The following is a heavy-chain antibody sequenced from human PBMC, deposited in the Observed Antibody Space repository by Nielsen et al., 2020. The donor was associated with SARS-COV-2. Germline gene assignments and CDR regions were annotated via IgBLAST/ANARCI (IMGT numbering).Heavy chain of an antibody. D-gene: IGHD5-18*01. CDR2: IDSSGNT. Sequence: GESLKISCAASGFTFSNYDMHWVRQAAGKGLEWVSSIDSSGNTYYADSVKGRFTISRENAKNSFFLQMNSLTAGDTAVYYCARLPHGYTYGRYYYYGMDVWGQGTTVTVSS. V-gene: IGHV3-13*04. CDR3: ARLPHGYTYGRYYYYGMDV. J-gene: IGHJ6*02. CDR1: GFTFSNYD.